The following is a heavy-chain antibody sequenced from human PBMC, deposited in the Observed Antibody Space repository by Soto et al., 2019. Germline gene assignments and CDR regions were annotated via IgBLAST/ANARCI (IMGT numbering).Heavy chain of an antibody. J-gene: IGHJ5*02. D-gene: IGHD3-3*01. CDR3: ARGVTVFGLVSRFWFDP. CDR1: GGSISSGDYS. V-gene: IGHV4-30-4*01. CDR2: IYDSGIT. Sequence: SETLSLTCTVSGGSISSGDYSWSWVRQSPGKGLEWIGHIYDSGITYYNPSLKSRVVISIDTSRNQFSLRLNSLTAADRAVYFCARGVTVFGLVSRFWFDPWGQGTVVTVSS.